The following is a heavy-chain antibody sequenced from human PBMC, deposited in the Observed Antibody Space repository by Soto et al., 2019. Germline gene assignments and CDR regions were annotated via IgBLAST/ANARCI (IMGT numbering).Heavy chain of an antibody. Sequence: GGSLRLSCAASGFTFSSYAMSWVRQAPGKGLEWVSAISGSGTTTYYADSVKGRFTFSRDNSKNTLYLQMNSLRAEDTAVYYCANRRGFTYWGQGTLVTVSS. V-gene: IGHV3-23*01. CDR2: ISGSGTTT. CDR3: ANRRGFTY. CDR1: GFTFSSYA. J-gene: IGHJ4*02. D-gene: IGHD3-10*01.